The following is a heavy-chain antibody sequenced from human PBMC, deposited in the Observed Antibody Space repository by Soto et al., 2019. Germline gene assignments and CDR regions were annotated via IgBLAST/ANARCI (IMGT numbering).Heavy chain of an antibody. CDR1: GFTFSSYA. D-gene: IGHD6-13*01. Sequence: PGGSLRLSCAASGFTFSSYAMHWVRQAPGKGLEWVAVISYDGSNKYYADSVKGRFTISRDNSKNTLYLQMNSLRAEDTAVYYCARALVNWPFGQQLSWGYYYYYGMDVWGQGTTVTVSS. CDR3: ARALVNWPFGQQLSWGYYYYYGMDV. CDR2: ISYDGSNK. J-gene: IGHJ6*02. V-gene: IGHV3-30-3*01.